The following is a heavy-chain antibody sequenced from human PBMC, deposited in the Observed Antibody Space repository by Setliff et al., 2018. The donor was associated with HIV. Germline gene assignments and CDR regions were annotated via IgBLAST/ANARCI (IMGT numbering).Heavy chain of an antibody. CDR3: VRGTQWLEDY. Sequence: PGGSLRLSCAASGFTFSSYAMSWVRQDPGKGLEWITYSVSSSSTIYYADSVKGRFTISRDNSKSTVSLQMDTLSPADTAVYYCVRGTQWLEDYWGQGTMVTVSS. CDR1: GFTFSSYA. J-gene: IGHJ4*01. D-gene: IGHD6-19*01. CDR2: SVSSSSTI. V-gene: IGHV3-23*01.